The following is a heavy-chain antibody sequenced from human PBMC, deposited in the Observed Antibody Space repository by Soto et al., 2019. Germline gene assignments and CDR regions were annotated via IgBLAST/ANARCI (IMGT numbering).Heavy chain of an antibody. CDR3: ARGRPQNIVVVVAATPITYSFDY. J-gene: IGHJ4*02. V-gene: IGHV4-59*12. Sequence: SETLSLTCTVSGGSISSYYWSWIRQPPGKGLEWIGYIYYSGSTNYNPSLKSRVTISVDTSKNQFSLKLSSVTAADTAVYYCARGRPQNIVVVVAATPITYSFDYWGQGTLVTVSS. CDR1: GGSISSYY. D-gene: IGHD2-15*01. CDR2: IYYSGST.